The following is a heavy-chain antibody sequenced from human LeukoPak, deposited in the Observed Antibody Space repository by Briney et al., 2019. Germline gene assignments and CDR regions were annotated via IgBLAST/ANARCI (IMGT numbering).Heavy chain of an antibody. D-gene: IGHD2-15*01. CDR1: GFTFSSYG. Sequence: GRSLRLSCAASGFTFSSYGMHWVRQAPGKGLEWVAVISYDGSNKYYADSVKGRFTISRDNSKNTLYLQMNSLRAEDTAVYYCARAVGGSGPNWFDPWGQGTLVTVSS. V-gene: IGHV3-30*03. CDR3: ARAVGGSGPNWFDP. J-gene: IGHJ5*02. CDR2: ISYDGSNK.